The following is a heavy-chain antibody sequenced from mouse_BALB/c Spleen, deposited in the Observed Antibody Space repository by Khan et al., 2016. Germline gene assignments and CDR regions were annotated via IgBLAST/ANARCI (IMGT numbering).Heavy chain of an antibody. CDR2: FYPGSGSI. Sequence: QIQLVQSGAELVKPGASVKLSCKASGYTFTEYIIHWVKQRSGQGLEWIGWFYPGSGSIKYNEKFKDKATLTADKSSSTVYMELSRLTSEDSAVYFCARHEGGYGNYWFAYWGQGTLVTVAA. D-gene: IGHD2-10*02. CDR3: ARHEGGYGNYWFAY. J-gene: IGHJ3*01. CDR1: GYTFTEYI. V-gene: IGHV1-62-2*01.